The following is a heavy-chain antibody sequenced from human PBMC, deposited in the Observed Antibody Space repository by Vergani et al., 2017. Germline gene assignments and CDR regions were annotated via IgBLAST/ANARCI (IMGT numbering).Heavy chain of an antibody. V-gene: IGHV1-69*01. J-gene: IGHJ6*03. D-gene: IGHD2-2*01. CDR2: IIPIFGTA. Sequence: QVQLVQSGAEVKKPGSSVKVSCKASGGTFSSYAISWVRQAPGQGLEWMGGIIPIFGTANYAQKFQGRVTITADESTSTAYMELSSLRSEDTAVYYCARAGTSCSSTSSRRNYYYYMDGWGKATTVTV. CDR3: ARAGTSCSSTSSRRNYYYYMDG. CDR1: GGTFSSYA.